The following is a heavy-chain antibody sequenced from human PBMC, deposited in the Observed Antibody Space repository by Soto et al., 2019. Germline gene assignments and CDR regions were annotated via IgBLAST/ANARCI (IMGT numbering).Heavy chain of an antibody. Sequence: SETLSLTCAVSGGSFSGFFWGWIRQPPGKGLEWIGEVNHGGSTNYNPSLKSRVTISSDTSKNHFFLTLRSVTAADTAVYYCARAAVAAGGPFDKWGQGALVTVSA. V-gene: IGHV4-34*01. D-gene: IGHD2-15*01. CDR1: GGSFSGFF. CDR2: VNHGGST. J-gene: IGHJ4*02. CDR3: ARAAVAAGGPFDK.